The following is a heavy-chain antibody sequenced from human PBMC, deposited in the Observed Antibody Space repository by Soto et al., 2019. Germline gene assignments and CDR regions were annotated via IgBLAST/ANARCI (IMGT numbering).Heavy chain of an antibody. CDR1: GYTLTELS. D-gene: IGHD2-15*01. J-gene: IGHJ3*02. CDR3: VTDSIVAATGAFDI. CDR2: FDPEDGET. V-gene: IGHV1-24*01. Sequence: ASVKVSCKVSGYTLTELSMHWVRQAPGKGLEWMGGFDPEDGETIYAQKFQGRVTMTEDTSTDTAYMELSSLRSEDTAVYYCVTDSIVAATGAFDIRAQRTTVTGSS.